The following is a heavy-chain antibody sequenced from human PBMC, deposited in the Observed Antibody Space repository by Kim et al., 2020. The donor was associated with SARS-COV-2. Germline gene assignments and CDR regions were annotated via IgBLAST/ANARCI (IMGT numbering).Heavy chain of an antibody. V-gene: IGHV1-2*02. J-gene: IGHJ4*02. Sequence: GKNYAQKFQGRVTMTRDTSISTAYMELSRLRSDDTAVYYCARFPESEIDYWGQGTLVTVSS. CDR3: ARFPESEIDY. CDR2: GK.